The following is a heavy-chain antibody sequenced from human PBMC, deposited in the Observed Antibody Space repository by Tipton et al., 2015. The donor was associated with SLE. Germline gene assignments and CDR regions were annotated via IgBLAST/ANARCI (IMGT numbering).Heavy chain of an antibody. CDR1: GGSISSSSYY. CDR3: ARRGPFFIAPAFDI. V-gene: IGHV4-39*07. D-gene: IGHD6-13*01. Sequence: TLSLTCTVSGGSISSSSYYWGWIRQPPGKGLEWIGSIYYSGSTYYNPSLKSRVTISVDTSKNQFSLKLTSVTAADTAVYYCARRGPFFIAPAFDIWGQGTMVTVSS. J-gene: IGHJ3*02. CDR2: IYYSGST.